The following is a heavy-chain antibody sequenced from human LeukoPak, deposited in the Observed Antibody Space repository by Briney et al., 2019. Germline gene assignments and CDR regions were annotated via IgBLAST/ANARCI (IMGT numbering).Heavy chain of an antibody. CDR1: GFTFTKYS. V-gene: IGHV3-48*04. CDR3: TRDGHYGSGSYYNT. J-gene: IGHJ4*02. D-gene: IGHD3-10*01. CDR2: ISTSSTTI. Sequence: PGGSLRLSCAASGFTFTKYSINWVRQAPGKGLEWVSYISTSSTTIYYADSVKGRFTISRDNAKNTLYLQMNSLKTEDTAVYFCTRDGHYGSGSYYNTWGQGTLVTVSS.